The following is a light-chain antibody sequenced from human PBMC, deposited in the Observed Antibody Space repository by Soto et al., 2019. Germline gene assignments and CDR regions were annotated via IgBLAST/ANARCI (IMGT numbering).Light chain of an antibody. V-gene: IGKV3-11*01. CDR3: QQRGNWPPSIT. J-gene: IGKJ5*01. CDR1: QSVSNN. Sequence: EIVLTQSPATLSLSPGERATLSCRASQSVSNNLAWYRQKPGQAPRLLIYDASNRATGIPARFSGSGSGTDFTLTISSLEPEDFAVYYCQQRGNWPPSITFGQGTRLEIK. CDR2: DAS.